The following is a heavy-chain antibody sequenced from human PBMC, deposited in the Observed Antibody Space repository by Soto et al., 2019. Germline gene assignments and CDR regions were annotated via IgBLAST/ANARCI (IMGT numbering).Heavy chain of an antibody. D-gene: IGHD3-22*01. CDR2: INPNNDNS. CDR1: GYTFTSHG. Sequence: QVELVQSGGEVKKPWASVKVSCKASGYTFTSHGISWVRQSPGQWLELVGWINPNNDNSVSAQKFQDRVTLTTDTSTSTVYMELRSLTSDDTDFYYCARTTTYSRLGDHWGQGTLVTVAS. CDR3: ARTTTYSRLGDH. J-gene: IGHJ4*02. V-gene: IGHV1-18*04.